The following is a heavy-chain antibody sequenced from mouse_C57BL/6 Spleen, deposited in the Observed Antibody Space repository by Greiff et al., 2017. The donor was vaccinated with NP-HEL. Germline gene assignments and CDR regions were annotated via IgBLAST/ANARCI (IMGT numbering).Heavy chain of an antibody. Sequence: QVQLQQPGAELVRPGSSVKLSCKASGYTFTSYWMHWVKQRPIQGLEWIGNIDPSDSETHYNQKFKDKATLTVDKSSSTAYMPLSSLTSEDSAVYYCASQDQASMDYWGQGTSVTVSS. CDR3: ASQDQASMDY. J-gene: IGHJ4*01. V-gene: IGHV1-52*01. CDR2: IDPSDSET. D-gene: IGHD3-2*02. CDR1: GYTFTSYW.